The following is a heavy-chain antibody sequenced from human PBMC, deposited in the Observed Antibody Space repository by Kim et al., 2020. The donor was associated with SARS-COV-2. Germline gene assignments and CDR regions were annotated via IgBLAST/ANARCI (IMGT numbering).Heavy chain of an antibody. CDR3: ARAPYYPGSGSYSGSYYYYMDV. J-gene: IGHJ6*03. Sequence: ASVKVSCKASGYTFTSYDINWVRQATGQGLEWMGWMNPNSGNTGYAQKFQGRVTMTRNTSISTAYMELSSLRSEDTAVYYCARAPYYPGSGSYSGSYYYYMDVWGKGTTVTVSS. D-gene: IGHD3-10*01. CDR1: GYTFTSYD. CDR2: MNPNSGNT. V-gene: IGHV1-8*01.